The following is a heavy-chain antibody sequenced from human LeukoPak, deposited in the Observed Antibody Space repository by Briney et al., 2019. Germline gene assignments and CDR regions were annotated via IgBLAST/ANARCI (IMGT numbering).Heavy chain of an antibody. CDR1: GGSISSSSYY. D-gene: IGHD3-16*02. V-gene: IGHV4-39*01. CDR2: IYYSGST. J-gene: IGHJ3*02. CDR3: AGRKGRLGELSSFDAFDI. Sequence: PLETLSLTCTVSGGSISSSSYYWGWIRQPPGKGLEWIGSIYYSGSTYYNPSLKSRVTISVDTSKNQFSLKLSSVTAADTAVYYCAGRKGRLGELSSFDAFDIWGQGTMVTVSS.